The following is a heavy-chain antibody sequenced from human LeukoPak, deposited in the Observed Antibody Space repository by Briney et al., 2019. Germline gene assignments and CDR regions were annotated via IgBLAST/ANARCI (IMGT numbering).Heavy chain of an antibody. CDR1: GGTFSSYA. CDR3: AREALTGTSIEDY. J-gene: IGHJ4*02. CDR2: IIPIFGTA. D-gene: IGHD1-20*01. Sequence: ASVKVSCKASGGTFSSYAISWVRQAPGQGLEWMGGIIPIFGTANYAQKFQGRVTITADESTSTAYMELSSLRSEDTAVYYCAREALTGTSIEDYWGQGTLVTVSS. V-gene: IGHV1-69*13.